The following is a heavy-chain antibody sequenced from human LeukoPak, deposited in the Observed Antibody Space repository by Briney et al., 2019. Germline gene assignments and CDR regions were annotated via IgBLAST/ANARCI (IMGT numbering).Heavy chain of an antibody. D-gene: IGHD4-23*01. CDR2: IIPIFGTA. CDR1: GYTFTSYG. CDR3: ASYYGGNTRPFDY. V-gene: IGHV1-69*06. J-gene: IGHJ4*02. Sequence: ASVKVSCKASGYTFTSYGISWVRQAPGQGLEWMGGIIPIFGTANYAQKFQGRVTITADKSTSTAYMELSSLRSEDTAVYYCASYYGGNTRPFDYWGQGTLVTVSS.